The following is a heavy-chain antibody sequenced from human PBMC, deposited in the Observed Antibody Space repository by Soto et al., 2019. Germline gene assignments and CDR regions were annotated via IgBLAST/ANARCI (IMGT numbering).Heavy chain of an antibody. CDR3: ARDRYHYGGNRDY. D-gene: IGHD4-17*01. V-gene: IGHV1-2*04. CDR1: GYTFPGYY. CDR2: INPNSGGT. Sequence: ASVKVSCKASGYTFPGYYLHWVRQAPGQGLEWMGWINPNSGGTNYAQKFQGWVTMTRDTSTSTAYMELSRLRSDDTAVYYCARDRYHYGGNRDYWGQGTMVTVSS. J-gene: IGHJ4*02.